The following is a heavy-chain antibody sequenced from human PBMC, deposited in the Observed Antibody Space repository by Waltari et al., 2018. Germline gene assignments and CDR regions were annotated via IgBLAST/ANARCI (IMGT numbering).Heavy chain of an antibody. Sequence: QVRLVQSGAEVKKPGSSVKVSCKAFGGSFSSYSIHWVRQAPGQGLEWMGGIIPVFGTANYAQKFQDRLAITADESTSTAYMELSSLRSEDTAAYYCTTSSYCGTTTCYQYYGMDVWGQGTTVTVSS. J-gene: IGHJ6*02. CDR2: IIPVFGTA. V-gene: IGHV1-69*01. CDR3: TTSSYCGTTTCYQYYGMDV. CDR1: GGSFSSYS. D-gene: IGHD2-2*01.